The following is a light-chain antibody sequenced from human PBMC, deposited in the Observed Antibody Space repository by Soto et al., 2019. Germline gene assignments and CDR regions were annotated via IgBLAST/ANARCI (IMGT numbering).Light chain of an antibody. V-gene: IGLV2-14*01. J-gene: IGLJ2*01. Sequence: QSALTQPASVSGSPGQSITISCTGSSSDVGGYNYVSWYQQHPGKAPQLMIYEVTNRPSGVSNRFSGSKSGNTASLSISGLQAEDEAIYYCSSYTSISTHVVFGGGTKLTVL. CDR3: SSYTSISTHVV. CDR2: EVT. CDR1: SSDVGGYNY.